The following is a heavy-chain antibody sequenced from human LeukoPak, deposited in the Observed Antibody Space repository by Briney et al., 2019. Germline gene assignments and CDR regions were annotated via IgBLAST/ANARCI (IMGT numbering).Heavy chain of an antibody. Sequence: SVKVSCKASGYTFTSYAISWVRQAPGQGLEWMGGIIPIFGTANYAQKFQGRVTITTDESTSTAYMELSSLRSEDTAVYYCAREVNKWNDLVPDAFDIWGQGTMVTVSS. CDR3: AREVNKWNDLVPDAFDI. V-gene: IGHV1-69*05. D-gene: IGHD1-1*01. CDR2: IIPIFGTA. CDR1: GYTFTSYA. J-gene: IGHJ3*02.